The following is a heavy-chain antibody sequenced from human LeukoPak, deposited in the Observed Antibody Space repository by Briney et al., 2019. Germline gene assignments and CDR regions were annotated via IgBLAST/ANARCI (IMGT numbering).Heavy chain of an antibody. CDR2: IYYSGST. Sequence: SETLSLTCTVSGGSISSYYWSWIRQPPGKGLEWIGYIYYSGSTYYNPSLKSRVTISVDTSENQFSLKLSSVTAADTAVYYCARHPTYGTDAFDIWGQGTMVTVSS. CDR1: GGSISSYY. J-gene: IGHJ3*02. D-gene: IGHD1-1*01. CDR3: ARHPTYGTDAFDI. V-gene: IGHV4-59*08.